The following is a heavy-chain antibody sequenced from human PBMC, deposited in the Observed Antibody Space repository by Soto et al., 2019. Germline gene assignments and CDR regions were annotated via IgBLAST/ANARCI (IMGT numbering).Heavy chain of an antibody. Sequence: PSETLSLTCTVSGGSISSSYWSWIRQPAGKGLEWIGRIYASGSTNYNPSLKSRVTMSVDTSKNQFSLKLRSVTAADTAVYYCARACSSTSCDDVFDYWGQGTLVTVS. CDR1: GGSISSSY. CDR3: ARACSSTSCDDVFDY. V-gene: IGHV4-4*07. J-gene: IGHJ4*02. D-gene: IGHD2-2*01. CDR2: IYASGST.